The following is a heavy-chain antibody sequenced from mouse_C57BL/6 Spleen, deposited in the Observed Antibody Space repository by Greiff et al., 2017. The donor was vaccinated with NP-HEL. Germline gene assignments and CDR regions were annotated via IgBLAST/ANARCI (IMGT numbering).Heavy chain of an antibody. D-gene: IGHD1-1*01. Sequence: QVQLQQSGAELVKPGASVKISCKASGYAFSSYWMNWVKQRPGKGLEGIGQIYPGDGDTNYNGKFKGKATLTADKSASTAYMQLSSLTSEDSAVYFCARDYGSSPLEDWGQGTTLTVSS. V-gene: IGHV1-80*01. J-gene: IGHJ2*01. CDR1: GYAFSSYW. CDR3: ARDYGSSPLED. CDR2: IYPGDGDT.